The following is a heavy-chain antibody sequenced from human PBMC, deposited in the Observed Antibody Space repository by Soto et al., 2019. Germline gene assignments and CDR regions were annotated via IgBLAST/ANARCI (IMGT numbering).Heavy chain of an antibody. CDR1: GFSFSSYA. CDR2: IYSGGST. J-gene: IGHJ5*02. CDR3: ARVGREGFDP. V-gene: IGHV3-66*01. Sequence: EVQLLESGGGLVQPGGSLRLSCAASGFSFSSYAMSWVRQAPGKGLEWVSVIYSGGSTYYADSVKGRFTISRDNSKNTLYLQMNSLRAEDTAVYYCARVGREGFDPWGQGTLVTVSS.